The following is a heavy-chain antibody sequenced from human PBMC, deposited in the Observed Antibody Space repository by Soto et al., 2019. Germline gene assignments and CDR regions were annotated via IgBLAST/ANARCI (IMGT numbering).Heavy chain of an antibody. CDR2: IWYDGSNK. CDR3: ARVGSSFPSPHLDY. D-gene: IGHD6-13*01. J-gene: IGHJ4*02. Sequence: VGSLRLSCAASGFTFSSYGMHWVRQAPGKGLEWVAVIWYDGSNKYYADSVKGRFTISRDNSKNTLYLQMNSLRAEDTAVYYCARVGSSFPSPHLDYWGQGTLVTVSS. CDR1: GFTFSSYG. V-gene: IGHV3-33*01.